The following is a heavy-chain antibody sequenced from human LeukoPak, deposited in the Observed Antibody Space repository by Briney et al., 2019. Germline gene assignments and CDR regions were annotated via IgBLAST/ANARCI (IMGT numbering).Heavy chain of an antibody. D-gene: IGHD3-3*01. V-gene: IGHV1-2*02. Sequence: GASVKVSCKASGYTFTGYYMHWVRQAPGQGLEWMGWINPNSGGTNYAQKFQGRVTMTTDTSTSTAYMELRSLRSDDTAVYYCARERSHVGEIDYWGQGTLVTVSS. CDR2: INPNSGGT. CDR3: ARERSHVGEIDY. CDR1: GYTFTGYY. J-gene: IGHJ4*02.